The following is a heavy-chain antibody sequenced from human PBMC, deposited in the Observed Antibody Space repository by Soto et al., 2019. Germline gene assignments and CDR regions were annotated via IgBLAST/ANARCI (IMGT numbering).Heavy chain of an antibody. CDR2: ISSSSSTI. D-gene: IGHD2-15*01. CDR3: ARDLGGGYCSGGSCYGYGMDV. V-gene: IGHV3-48*02. J-gene: IGHJ6*02. Sequence: GESLKISCAASGFTFSSYSMNWVRQAPGKGLEWVSYISSSSSTIYYADSVKGRFTISRDNAKNSLYLQMNSLRDEDTAVYYCARDLGGGYCSGGSCYGYGMDVWGQGTTVTVSS. CDR1: GFTFSSYS.